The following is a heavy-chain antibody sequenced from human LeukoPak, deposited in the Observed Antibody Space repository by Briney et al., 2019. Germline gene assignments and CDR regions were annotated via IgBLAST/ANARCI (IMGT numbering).Heavy chain of an antibody. CDR1: GFTFSSYS. Sequence: PGGSLRLSCAASGFTFSSYSMNWVRQAPGKGLEWVSYISSSSSTIYYADSVKGRFTISRDNSKNTLYLQMNSLRAEDTAVYYCAKDRGGSSQIRGQGTLVTVSS. CDR3: AKDRGGSSQI. CDR2: ISSSSSTI. V-gene: IGHV3-48*01. J-gene: IGHJ4*02. D-gene: IGHD6-13*01.